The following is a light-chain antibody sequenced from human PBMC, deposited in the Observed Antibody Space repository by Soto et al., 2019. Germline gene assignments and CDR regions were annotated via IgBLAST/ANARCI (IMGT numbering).Light chain of an antibody. J-gene: IGKJ4*01. Sequence: DIQMTQSPSTLSASVGDRLTFTCRASQSISSLLAWYQQKPGKAPNLLIYDASTLHSGVPSRFSGGGSGTDFTLTISSLQPEDFATYYCQQVNVYPSTFGGGTKVDI. CDR3: QQVNVYPST. CDR2: DAS. CDR1: QSISSL. V-gene: IGKV1-5*01.